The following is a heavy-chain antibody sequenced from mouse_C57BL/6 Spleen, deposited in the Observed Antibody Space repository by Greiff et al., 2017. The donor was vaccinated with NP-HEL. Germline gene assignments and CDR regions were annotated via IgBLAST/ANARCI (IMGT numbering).Heavy chain of an antibody. D-gene: IGHD1-1*01. CDR1: GFTFSDYY. J-gene: IGHJ2*01. Sequence: EVQLVESEGGLVQPGSSMKLSCTASGFTFSDYYMAWVRQVPEKGLEWVANINYDGSSTYYLDSLKSRFIISRDNAKNILYLQMSSLKSEDTATYYCARGPHYYGSSYDYFDYWGQGTTLTVSS. CDR2: INYDGSST. V-gene: IGHV5-16*01. CDR3: ARGPHYYGSSYDYFDY.